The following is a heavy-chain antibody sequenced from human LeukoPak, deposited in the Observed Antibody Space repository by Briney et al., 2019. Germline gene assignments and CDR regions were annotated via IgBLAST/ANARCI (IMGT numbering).Heavy chain of an antibody. J-gene: IGHJ4*02. CDR3: AKDPLVVVTATFDY. CDR1: GFFFSIYG. Sequence: GSLRLSFAASGFFFSIYGMHWVRLAPGKGLEWVSAISGSGGSTYYADSVKGRFTISRDNSKNTLYLQMNSLRAEDTAVYYCAKDPLVVVTATFDYWGQGTLVTVSS. CDR2: ISGSGGST. V-gene: IGHV3-23*01. D-gene: IGHD2-21*02.